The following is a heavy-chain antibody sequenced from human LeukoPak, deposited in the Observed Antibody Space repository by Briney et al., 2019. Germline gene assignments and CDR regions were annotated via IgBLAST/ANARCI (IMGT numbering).Heavy chain of an antibody. D-gene: IGHD3-22*01. J-gene: IGHJ3*02. CDR2: ISSSSSYI. CDR1: GFTLSSYS. Sequence: GGSPRLSCAASGFTLSSYSMNWVRQAPGKGLEWVSSISSSSSYIYYADSVKGRFTISRDNAKNSLYLQMNSLRAEDTAVYYCARADVVVVIMEVGTDAFDIWGQGTMVTVSS. CDR3: ARADVVVVIMEVGTDAFDI. V-gene: IGHV3-21*01.